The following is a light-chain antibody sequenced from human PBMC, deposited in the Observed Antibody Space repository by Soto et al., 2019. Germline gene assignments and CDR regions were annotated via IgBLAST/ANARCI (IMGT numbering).Light chain of an antibody. CDR1: QYVAGL. Sequence: ENVLTQSPATLSLSPGERATLSCRASQYVAGLLAWFQQKPGQAPRLLIYDTSERATGVPARFSGSGSGTDFTLTISSLEPEDVAVYHCQQRYARPYTFGQGTKIELK. CDR2: DTS. CDR3: QQRYARPYT. J-gene: IGKJ2*01. V-gene: IGKV3-11*01.